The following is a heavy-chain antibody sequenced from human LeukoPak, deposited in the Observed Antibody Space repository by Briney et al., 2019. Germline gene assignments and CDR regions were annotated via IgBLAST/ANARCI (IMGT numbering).Heavy chain of an antibody. V-gene: IGHV1-18*01. CDR3: ARVVNYYDSSGYHTYFDY. J-gene: IGHJ4*02. D-gene: IGHD3-22*01. CDR1: GYTFTSYG. CDR2: ISAYNGNT. Sequence: ASVKVSCKASGYTFTSYGISWVRQAPGQGLEWMGWISAYNGNTNYAQKLQGRVTMTTDTSTSTAYMELGSLRSDDTAVYYCARVVNYYDSSGYHTYFDYWGQGTLVTVSS.